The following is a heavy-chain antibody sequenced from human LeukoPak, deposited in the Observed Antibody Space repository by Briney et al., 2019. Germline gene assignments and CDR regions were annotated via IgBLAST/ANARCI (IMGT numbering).Heavy chain of an antibody. J-gene: IGHJ5*02. V-gene: IGHV3-73*01. CDR2: IDKKDKGYATAT. CDR3: TRDSGTYNWFDP. CDR1: GFTFSGSA. Sequence: GGSLRLSCAASGFTFSGSAIHWARQSSGKGLEWVGQIDKKDKGYATATAYAASVKGRFTISRDDSINTAYLQMKSLRTEDTALYYCTRDSGTYNWFDPWGQGTLVTVSS. D-gene: IGHD1-26*01.